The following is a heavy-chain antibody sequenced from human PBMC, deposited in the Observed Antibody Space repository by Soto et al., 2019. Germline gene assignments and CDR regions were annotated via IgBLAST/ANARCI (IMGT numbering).Heavy chain of an antibody. CDR1: GGSINRGNYY. D-gene: IGHD3-22*01. J-gene: IGHJ4*02. CDR3: ARHFVAVVIKGWGY. V-gene: IGHV4-39*01. CDR2: IYYNGNA. Sequence: QLQLQESGPGLVKPSETLSLSCSVSGGSINRGNYYWDWIRQPPGKGLEWIGTIYYNGNAYYNPSLKSRVTMSVDTSKIQFSLKLISVTAADTAVYYCARHFVAVVIKGWGYWGQGTLVTVSS.